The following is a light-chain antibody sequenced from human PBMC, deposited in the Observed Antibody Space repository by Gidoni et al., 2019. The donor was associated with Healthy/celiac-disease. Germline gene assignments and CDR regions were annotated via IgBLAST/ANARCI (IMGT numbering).Light chain of an antibody. V-gene: IGKV1-39*01. J-gene: IGKJ2*01. CDR1: QSISSY. CDR3: QQGYSTPYT. Sequence: DIQMTQSPSSRSASVGDRVTITCRPSQSISSYLNWYQQNPGKAPKLLIYAASSLQSGVPSRFSGSGSGTDFTLTISSLQPEDFATYYCQQGYSTPYTFGQGTKLEIK. CDR2: AAS.